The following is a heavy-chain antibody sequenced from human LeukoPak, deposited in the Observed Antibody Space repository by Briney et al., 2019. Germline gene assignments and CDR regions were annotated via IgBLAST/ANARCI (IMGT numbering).Heavy chain of an antibody. Sequence: PSGTLSLTCAVSGGSILSTNWWSWVRHPPGKGLEWIGEVHLNGATNYNPSVEGRVTMSIDKSKNHLSLEVISVTAADTAMYYCTRESGAFSPFGFWGQGTLVTVSS. CDR2: VHLNGAT. J-gene: IGHJ4*02. CDR1: GGSILSTNW. D-gene: IGHD1-26*01. CDR3: TRESGAFSPFGF. V-gene: IGHV4-4*02.